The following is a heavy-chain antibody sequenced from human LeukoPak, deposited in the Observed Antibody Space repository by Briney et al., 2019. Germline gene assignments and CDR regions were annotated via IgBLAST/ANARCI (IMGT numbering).Heavy chain of an antibody. CDR2: ISGPGSTT. V-gene: IGHV3-23*01. CDR3: AKGLLTKTHGISWDPFDS. J-gene: IGHJ4*02. D-gene: IGHD6-13*01. CDR1: GFTFSGYA. Sequence: GRSLRLSCAASGFTFSGYAMTWVRQAPGKGLEWVATISGPGSTTYYAVSVKGRFTISRDNSQNTLYLQMNSLRAEDTAIYYCAKGLLTKTHGISWDPFDSWGQGTLVSVSS.